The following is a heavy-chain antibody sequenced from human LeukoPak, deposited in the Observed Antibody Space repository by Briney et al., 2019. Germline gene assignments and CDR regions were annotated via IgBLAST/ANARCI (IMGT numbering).Heavy chain of an antibody. CDR3: ASDKAPGSSSGGDY. D-gene: IGHD6-6*01. V-gene: IGHV3-21*01. CDR1: GFTFSSYT. CDR2: ISRDTSYI. Sequence: GGSLRLSCAASGFTFSSYTMNWVRQAPGKGLEWVSSISRDTSYIYYADSVKGRFSISRDNAKNSLYLQMNSLRAEDTGVYYCASDKAPGSSSGGDYWGQGTLVTVSS. J-gene: IGHJ4*02.